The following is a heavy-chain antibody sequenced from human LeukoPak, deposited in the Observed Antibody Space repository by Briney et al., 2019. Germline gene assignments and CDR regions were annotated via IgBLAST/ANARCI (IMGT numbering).Heavy chain of an antibody. CDR2: ISGSGGST. D-gene: IGHD1-26*01. Sequence: GGSLRLSCAASGFTFSSYAMSWVRQAREKGLEWVSSISGSGGSTYYADSVKGRFTISRDNSKNTLYLQMNSLRAEDTAVYYCAKAERMGATFDYWGQGTLVTVSS. V-gene: IGHV3-23*01. CDR3: AKAERMGATFDY. J-gene: IGHJ4*02. CDR1: GFTFSSYA.